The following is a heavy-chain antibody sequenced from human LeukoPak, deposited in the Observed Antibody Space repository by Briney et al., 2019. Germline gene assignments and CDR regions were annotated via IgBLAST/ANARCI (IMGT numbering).Heavy chain of an antibody. Sequence: PGRSLRLSCAASGFTFSSYGMHWVRQAPGKGLEWVAVIWYDGSNKYYADSVKGRFTISRDNSKNTLYLQMNSLRAEDTAVYYCAKDVVLMVYAFDYWGQGTLVTVSS. CDR3: AKDVVLMVYAFDY. CDR2: IWYDGSNK. J-gene: IGHJ4*02. D-gene: IGHD2-8*01. V-gene: IGHV3-33*06. CDR1: GFTFSSYG.